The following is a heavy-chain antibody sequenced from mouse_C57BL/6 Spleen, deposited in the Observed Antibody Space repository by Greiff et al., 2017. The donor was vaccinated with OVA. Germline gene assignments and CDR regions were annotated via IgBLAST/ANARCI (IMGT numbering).Heavy chain of an antibody. V-gene: IGHV1-52*01. CDR2: IDPSDSET. Sequence: QVQLQQPGAELVRPGSSVKLSCKASGYTFTSYWMHWVKQRPIQGLEWIGNIDPSDSETHYNQKFKDKATLTVDKSSSTAYMQLSSLTSEDSAVYYCARGATVVENYCDYWGQGTTLTVSS. CDR1: GYTFTSYW. CDR3: ARGATVVENYCDY. D-gene: IGHD1-1*01. J-gene: IGHJ2*01.